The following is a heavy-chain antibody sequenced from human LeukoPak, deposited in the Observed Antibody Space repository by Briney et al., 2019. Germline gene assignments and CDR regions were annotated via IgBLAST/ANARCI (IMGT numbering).Heavy chain of an antibody. D-gene: IGHD4/OR15-4a*01. CDR2: ISASHDDT. CDR1: GFTFSSYA. V-gene: IGHV3-23*01. Sequence: PGGSLRLSCAASGFTFSSYAMSWVRQSPGKGLEWVSAISASHDDTFYADSVRGRFTISRDNSKDTLYLHMNRLRVEDTAVYYCAKDDVGVLNLIDNWGQGTLVTVSS. CDR3: AKDDVGVLNLIDN. J-gene: IGHJ4*02.